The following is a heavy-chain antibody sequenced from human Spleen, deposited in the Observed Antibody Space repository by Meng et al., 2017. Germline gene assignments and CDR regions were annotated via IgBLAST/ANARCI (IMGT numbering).Heavy chain of an antibody. Sequence: VSLQQWGAGLLKPSETLSPPCVVSGGFFSDYYWSWIRQPPGKGLEWIGEINHSGSTNYNPSLESRATISVDTSQNNLSLKLSSVTAADTAVYYCARDLLGWYRGIDYWGQGTLVTVSS. CDR1: GGFFSDYY. V-gene: IGHV4-34*01. CDR2: INHSGST. CDR3: ARDLLGWYRGIDY. D-gene: IGHD6-19*01. J-gene: IGHJ4*02.